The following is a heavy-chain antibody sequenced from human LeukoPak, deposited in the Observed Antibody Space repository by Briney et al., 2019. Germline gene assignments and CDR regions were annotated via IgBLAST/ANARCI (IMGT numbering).Heavy chain of an antibody. J-gene: IGHJ4*02. D-gene: IGHD3-22*01. CDR2: IYYSGST. CDR3: ARGDSSGCSQPLVH. Sequence: SETLSLTCTVSGGSISSSSYYWGWIRQPPGKGLEWIGSIYYSGSTYYNPSLKSRVTISVDASKNQFSLKLSSVTAADTAVYYCARGDSSGCSQPLVHRGQGTLVTVSS. CDR1: GGSISSSSYY. V-gene: IGHV4-39*01.